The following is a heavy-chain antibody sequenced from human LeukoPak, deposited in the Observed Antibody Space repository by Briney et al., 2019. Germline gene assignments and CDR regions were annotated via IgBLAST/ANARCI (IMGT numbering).Heavy chain of an antibody. CDR2: IYYSGST. CDR3: ARDPWGQTGYFDY. V-gene: IGHV4-59*01. J-gene: IGHJ4*02. D-gene: IGHD3-16*01. Sequence: KPSETLSLTCTVSGCSISSYYWSWIRQPPGKGLEWIGYIYYSGSTNYNPSLKSRVTISVDTSKNQFSLKLSSVTAADTAVYYCARDPWGQTGYFDYWGQGTLVTVSS. CDR1: GCSISSYY.